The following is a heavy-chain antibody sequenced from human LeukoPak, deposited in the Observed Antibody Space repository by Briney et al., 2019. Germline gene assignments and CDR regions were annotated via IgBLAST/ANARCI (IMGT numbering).Heavy chain of an antibody. D-gene: IGHD2-15*01. CDR2: MSGSGGST. Sequence: PGGSLRLSCAASGFTFSIYGMSWVRQAPGRGLEWVSAMSGSGGSTYYADSVKGRFTISRDNSKNTLYLQMNSLRVEDTAAYYCARAGRKSRGVDIVRKKETGYYYYLDVWGKGTTVTVSS. J-gene: IGHJ6*03. CDR3: ARAGRKSRGVDIVRKKETGYYYYLDV. V-gene: IGHV3-23*01. CDR1: GFTFSIYG.